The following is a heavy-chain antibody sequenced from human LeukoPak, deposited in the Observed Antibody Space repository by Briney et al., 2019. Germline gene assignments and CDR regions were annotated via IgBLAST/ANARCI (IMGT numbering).Heavy chain of an antibody. CDR3: ARSNPHVSFDY. CDR1: GGSFSGYY. J-gene: IGHJ4*02. V-gene: IGHV4-34*01. CDR2: INHSGST. Sequence: PSETLSLTCAVYGGSFSGYYWSWIRQPPGKGLEWVGEINHSGSTNYNPSLKSRVTISVDTSKNQFSLKLSSVTAADTAVYYCARSNPHVSFDYWGQGTLVTVSS.